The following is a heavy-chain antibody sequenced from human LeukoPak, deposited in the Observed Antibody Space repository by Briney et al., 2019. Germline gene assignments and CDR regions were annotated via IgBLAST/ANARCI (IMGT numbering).Heavy chain of an antibody. CDR3: AKSVTYYYDSSGYYLDY. J-gene: IGHJ4*02. CDR1: GFTFSSYA. D-gene: IGHD3-22*01. V-gene: IGHV3-23*01. Sequence: GGSLRLSCAASGFTFSSYAMSWVRQAPGKGLEWVSAISGSGGSTYYADSVKGRLTISRDNSKNTLYLQMNSLRAEDTAVYYCAKSVTYYYDSSGYYLDYWGQGTLVTVSS. CDR2: ISGSGGST.